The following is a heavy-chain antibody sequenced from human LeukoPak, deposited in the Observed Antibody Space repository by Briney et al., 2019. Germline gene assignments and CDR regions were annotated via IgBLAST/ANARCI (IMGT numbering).Heavy chain of an antibody. D-gene: IGHD3-9*01. V-gene: IGHV3-15*07. CDR3: AKDPEHFDWLLRGYFDY. CDR1: GFTFNNAW. Sequence: GGSLRLSCAASGFTFNNAWMNWVRQAPGKGLEWVGRIKSKTDGGTTDYAAPVKGRFTISRDDSKNTLYLQMNSLRAEDTAVYYCAKDPEHFDWLLRGYFDYWGQGTLVTVSS. J-gene: IGHJ4*02. CDR2: IKSKTDGGTT.